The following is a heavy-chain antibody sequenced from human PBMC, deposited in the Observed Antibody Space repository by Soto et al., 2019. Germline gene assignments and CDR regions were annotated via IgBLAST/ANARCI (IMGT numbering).Heavy chain of an antibody. V-gene: IGHV1-18*01. D-gene: IGHD3-3*01. J-gene: IGHJ4*02. CDR3: ARAGLRFLEWLFNDY. CDR2: ISAYNGNT. Sequence: GASVKVSCKASGYTFTSYGISWVRQAPGQGLEWMGWISAYNGNTNYAQKLQGRVTMTTDTSTSTAYMELRSLRSDDTAVYYCARAGLRFLEWLFNDYWGQGTLVTVSS. CDR1: GYTFTSYG.